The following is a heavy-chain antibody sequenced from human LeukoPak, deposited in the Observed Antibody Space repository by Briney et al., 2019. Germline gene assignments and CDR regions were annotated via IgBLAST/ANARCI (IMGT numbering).Heavy chain of an antibody. CDR3: ARDAHSTSWSTALDY. Sequence: GASVKVSCKASGYTFTSYYMHWVRQAPGQGLEWMGMINPSGGSTTFAQKFQGRVTMTRDTSTGTVYMELSSLRSEDTAVYYCARDAHSTSWSTALDYWGQGTLVTVSS. D-gene: IGHD6-13*01. J-gene: IGHJ4*02. CDR1: GYTFTSYY. CDR2: INPSGGST. V-gene: IGHV1-46*01.